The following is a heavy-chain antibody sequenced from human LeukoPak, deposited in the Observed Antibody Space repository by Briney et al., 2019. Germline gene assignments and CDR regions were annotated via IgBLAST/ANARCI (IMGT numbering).Heavy chain of an antibody. Sequence: KTGGSLRLSCAASGFTSGISWMSWIRQAPGKGLEWVSYISSSGSTIYYADSVKGRFTISRDNAKNSLYLQMNSLRAEDTAVYYCASGVGRPATDYDILTGYTPAAFDIWGQGTMVTVSS. V-gene: IGHV3-11*01. CDR1: GFTSGISW. J-gene: IGHJ3*02. D-gene: IGHD3-9*01. CDR3: ASGVGRPATDYDILTGYTPAAFDI. CDR2: ISSSGSTI.